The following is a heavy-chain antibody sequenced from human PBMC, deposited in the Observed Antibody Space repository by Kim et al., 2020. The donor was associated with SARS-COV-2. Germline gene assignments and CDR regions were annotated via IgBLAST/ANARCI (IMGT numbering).Heavy chain of an antibody. J-gene: IGHJ5*02. Sequence: SETLSLTCAVYGGSFSGYYWSWIRQPPGKGLEWIGEINHSGSTNYNPSLKSRVTISVDTSKNQFSLKLRSVTAADTAVYYCARGPGYSSSWYGARNWFDPWGQGTLVTVSS. V-gene: IGHV4-34*01. D-gene: IGHD6-13*01. CDR1: GGSFSGYY. CDR2: INHSGST. CDR3: ARGPGYSSSWYGARNWFDP.